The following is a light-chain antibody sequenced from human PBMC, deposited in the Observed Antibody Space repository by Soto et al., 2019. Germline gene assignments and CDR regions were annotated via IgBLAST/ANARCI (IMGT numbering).Light chain of an antibody. V-gene: IGKV3-11*01. CDR2: QTS. CDR1: QNIYGS. Sequence: GLTQFPGTLSLSPGERATLSCRASQNIYGSLAWYQQRPGQAPRLLIYQTSIRAAGIPARFSASGSGTDFTLTISDVQPEDFALYYCHQRQSWPRTFGQGTKVDIK. J-gene: IGKJ1*01. CDR3: HQRQSWPRT.